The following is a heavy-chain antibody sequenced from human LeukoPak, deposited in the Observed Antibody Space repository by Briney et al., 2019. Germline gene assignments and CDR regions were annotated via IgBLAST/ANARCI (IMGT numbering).Heavy chain of an antibody. D-gene: IGHD3-22*01. CDR3: AKDPTTYYDTSGYGRYNWFDP. J-gene: IGHJ5*02. CDR2: ISGSGGST. CDR1: GFTFSSYA. Sequence: GESLTLSCAASGFTFSSYAMSWVRQAPGKGLEWVSGISGSGGSTYHADTVKGRFTISRDNSKNTMYLQMNSLRAEDTAVYYCAKDPTTYYDTSGYGRYNWFDPWGQGTLVTVSS. V-gene: IGHV3-23*01.